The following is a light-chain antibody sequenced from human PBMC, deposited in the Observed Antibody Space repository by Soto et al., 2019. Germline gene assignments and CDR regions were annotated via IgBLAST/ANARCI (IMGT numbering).Light chain of an antibody. Sequence: QSVLTQSPSVSGAPGQRVTIACTGTSSNIGADYDVHWYQQFPGTAPKLLLYGNKNRPSGVPDRFSGSKSGTSASLTISGLQAEDEAEYYCQSYDIGLRYYVFGPGTKLTVL. J-gene: IGLJ1*01. CDR3: QSYDIGLRYYV. V-gene: IGLV1-40*01. CDR2: GNK. CDR1: SSNIGADYD.